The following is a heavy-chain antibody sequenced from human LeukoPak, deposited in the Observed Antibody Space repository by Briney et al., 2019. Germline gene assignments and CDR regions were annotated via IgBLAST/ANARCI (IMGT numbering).Heavy chain of an antibody. J-gene: IGHJ6*03. CDR1: GGSISSSSYY. CDR3: ARLRGSSYPYYYYYYMDV. V-gene: IGHV4-39*07. D-gene: IGHD1-26*01. Sequence: PSETLSLTCTVSGGSISSSSYYWGWIRQPPGKGLEWIGYIYHSGSTYYNPSLKSRVTMSVDTSKNQFSLKLSSVTAADTAVYYCARLRGSSYPYYYYYYMDVWGKGTTVTVSS. CDR2: IYHSGST.